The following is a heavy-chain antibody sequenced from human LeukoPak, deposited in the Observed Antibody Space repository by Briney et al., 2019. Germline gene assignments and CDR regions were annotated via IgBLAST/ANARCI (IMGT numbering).Heavy chain of an antibody. CDR3: ARADFWKAADS. CDR2: ISYTGST. V-gene: IGHV4-61*08. CDR1: GGSLSSGGYA. Sequence: TPSETLSLTCAVSGGSLSSGGYAWSWIRQPPGKGLEWIGCISYTGSTNYNPSLESRVTISLDTSNSQFSLKLTSVTAADTAIYYCARADFWKAADSWGQGTLVAVSS. J-gene: IGHJ4*02. D-gene: IGHD3/OR15-3a*01.